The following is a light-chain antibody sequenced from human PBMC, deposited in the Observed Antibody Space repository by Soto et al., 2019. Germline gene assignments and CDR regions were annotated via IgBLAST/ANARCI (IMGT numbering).Light chain of an antibody. CDR2: LDSDGSH. V-gene: IGLV4-69*01. J-gene: IGLJ2*01. CDR3: QIWGTGIHVV. CDR1: SGHSSYA. Sequence: QLVLTQSPSASVSLGASVKLTCTLSSGHSSYAIAWHQQQPEKGPRYLMKLDSDGSHTKGDAIPDRFSGSSSGAERYLTISSLQSEDEADYYCQIWGTGIHVVFGGGTKLTVL.